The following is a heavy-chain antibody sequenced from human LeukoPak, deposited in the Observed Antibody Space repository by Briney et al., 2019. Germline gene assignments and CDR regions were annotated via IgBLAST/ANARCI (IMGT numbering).Heavy chain of an antibody. CDR3: AREKFTN. D-gene: IGHD2-2*01. J-gene: IGHJ4*02. CDR1: EFTFSSYA. V-gene: IGHV3-30-3*01. CDR2: ISYDGSSK. Sequence: GRSLRLSCAASEFTFSSYAMHWVRQTPDKGLEWVAVISYDGSSKFYTDSVKGRFTIYRDSSKNTLYLQMSDLRGEDTAVYYCAREKFTNWGQGTLVTVSS.